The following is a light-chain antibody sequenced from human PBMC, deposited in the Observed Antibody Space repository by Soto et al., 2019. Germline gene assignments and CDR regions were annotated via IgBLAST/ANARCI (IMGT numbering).Light chain of an antibody. V-gene: IGKV3D-20*01. Sequence: EIVLTQSPATLSLSPGERATLSCGASQSVSRNYVAWYQQKPGLAPSLVMYAASTRATGIPDRFSGSGSGTDFTLTISRLEPEDFAVYYCQQYGDSPLTFGGGTKVEIK. CDR3: QQYGDSPLT. CDR2: AAS. J-gene: IGKJ4*01. CDR1: QSVSRNY.